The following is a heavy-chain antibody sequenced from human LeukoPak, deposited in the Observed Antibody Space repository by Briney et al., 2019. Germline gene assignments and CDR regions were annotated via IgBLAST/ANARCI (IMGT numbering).Heavy chain of an antibody. V-gene: IGHV3-15*01. CDR2: IKSKTDGGTG. Sequence: GGSLRLSCAASGFTFSNVWMSWVRQAPGKGLEWVGRIKSKTDGGTGDYAAPVKGRFTISRDDLKNTLYLEMNSLKTEDTAVYYCTKDHGSGSYYFDYWGQGTLVTVSS. D-gene: IGHD3-10*01. J-gene: IGHJ4*02. CDR3: TKDHGSGSYYFDY. CDR1: GFTFSNVW.